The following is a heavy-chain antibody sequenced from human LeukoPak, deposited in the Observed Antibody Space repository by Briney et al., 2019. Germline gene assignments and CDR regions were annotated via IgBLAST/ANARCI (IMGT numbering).Heavy chain of an antibody. CDR1: GFSFGDAW. J-gene: IGHJ3*02. Sequence: GGSLRLSCAASGFSFGDAWMSWVRQAPGKGLEWVSAISGSGGSTYYADSVKGRFTISRDNSKNTLYLQMNSLRAEDTAVYYCAKDLPGIAVADAFDIWGQGTMVTVSS. D-gene: IGHD6-19*01. CDR2: ISGSGGST. V-gene: IGHV3-23*01. CDR3: AKDLPGIAVADAFDI.